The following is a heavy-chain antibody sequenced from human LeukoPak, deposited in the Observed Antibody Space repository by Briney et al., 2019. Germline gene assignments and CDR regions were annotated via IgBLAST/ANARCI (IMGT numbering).Heavy chain of an antibody. Sequence: GGSLRLSCAASGFTFNIYGMHWVRQAPGKGLEWVAFVATDGTSTYSADSVQGRFTISRDNSKNTLSLQMNSLRPEDTAVYYCARDGYSGIDYWGQGTLVTVSS. CDR1: GFTFNIYG. V-gene: IGHV3-30*19. CDR3: ARDGYSGIDY. CDR2: VATDGTST. D-gene: IGHD2-2*02. J-gene: IGHJ4*02.